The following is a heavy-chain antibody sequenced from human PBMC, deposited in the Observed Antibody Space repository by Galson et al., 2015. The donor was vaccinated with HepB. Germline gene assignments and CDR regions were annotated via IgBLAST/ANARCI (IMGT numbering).Heavy chain of an antibody. CDR1: GFTFSSYW. J-gene: IGHJ6*02. CDR3: ARDLWLSKFYYYYYGMDV. V-gene: IGHV3-74*01. Sequence: SLRLSCAASGFTFSSYWMHWVRQAPGKGLVWVSRINSDGSSTSYADSVKGRFTISRDNAKNTLYLQMNSLRAEDTAVYYCARDLWLSKFYYYYYGMDVWGQGTMVTVSS. CDR2: INSDGSST. D-gene: IGHD3-22*01.